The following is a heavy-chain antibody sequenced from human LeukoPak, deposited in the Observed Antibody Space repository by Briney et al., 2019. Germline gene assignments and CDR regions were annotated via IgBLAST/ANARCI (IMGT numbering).Heavy chain of an antibody. CDR2: IYTSGST. J-gene: IGHJ4*02. V-gene: IGHV4-61*02. CDR3: AREGRQVTQLYGSYIFDY. Sequence: PSQTLSLTCTVSGGSISSGSYYWSWIRQPAGKGLEWIGRIYTSGSTNYNPSLKSRVTISVDTSKNQFSLKLSPVTAADTAVYYCAREGRQVTQLYGSYIFDYWGQGTLVTVSS. D-gene: IGHD4-11*01. CDR1: GGSISSGSYY.